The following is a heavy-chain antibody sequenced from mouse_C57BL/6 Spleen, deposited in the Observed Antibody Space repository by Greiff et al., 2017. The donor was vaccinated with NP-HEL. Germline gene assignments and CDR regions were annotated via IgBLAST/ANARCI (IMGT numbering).Heavy chain of an antibody. Sequence: EVKLVESGEGLVKPGGSLKLSCAASGFTFSSYAMSWVRQTPEKRLEWVAYISSGGDYIYYADTVKGRFTISRDNARNTLYLQMSSLKSEDTAMYYWTRGGTTGPLWYFDVWGTGTTVTVSS. CDR3: TRGGTTGPLWYFDV. J-gene: IGHJ1*03. CDR2: ISSGGDYI. V-gene: IGHV5-9-1*02. CDR1: GFTFSSYA. D-gene: IGHD1-1*01.